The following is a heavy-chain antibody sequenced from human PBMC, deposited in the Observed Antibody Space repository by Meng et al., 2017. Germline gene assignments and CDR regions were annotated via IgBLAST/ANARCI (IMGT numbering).Heavy chain of an antibody. CDR2: IIPIFGTA. Sequence: SVKVSCKASGGTFSSYAISWVRQAPGQGLEWMGGIIPIFGTANYAQKFQGRVTITTDESTSTAYMELSSLRSEDTAVYYCARRGADTAMVYYYYGMDVWGQGTTATVSS. CDR1: GGTFSSYA. J-gene: IGHJ6*02. V-gene: IGHV1-69*05. CDR3: ARRGADTAMVYYYYGMDV. D-gene: IGHD5-18*01.